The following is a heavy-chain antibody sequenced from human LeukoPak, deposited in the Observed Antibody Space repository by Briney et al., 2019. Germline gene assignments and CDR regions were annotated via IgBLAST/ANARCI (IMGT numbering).Heavy chain of an antibody. CDR2: IYYSVST. D-gene: IGHD2-2*01. V-gene: IGHV4-39*01. Sequence: SETLSLTCTVSGGSISSSSYYWGWIRQPPGKGLEWIGSIYYSVSTYYNPSLKSRVTISVNTSKNQFSLKLSSVTAADTAVYYCASAHSRYCSSTSCYRTHAFDIWGQGTMVTVSS. CDR1: GGSISSSSYY. J-gene: IGHJ3*02. CDR3: ASAHSRYCSSTSCYRTHAFDI.